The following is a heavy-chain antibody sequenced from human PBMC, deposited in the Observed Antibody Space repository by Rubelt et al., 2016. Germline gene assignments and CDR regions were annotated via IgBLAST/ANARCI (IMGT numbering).Heavy chain of an antibody. CDR2: ISSSSSTI. D-gene: IGHD3-22*01. J-gene: IGHJ6*02. CDR1: GFTFSSYS. V-gene: IGHV3-48*04. CDR3: ARVQVVTSSLYYYYGMDV. Sequence: EVQLVESGGGLVQPGGSLRLSCAASGFTFSSYSMNWVRQAPGKGLEWVSYISSSSSTIYYADSVKGRFTISSDNARTLRYLQMNSLGAEDTAVYYCARVQVVTSSLYYYYGMDVWGQGTTVTVSS.